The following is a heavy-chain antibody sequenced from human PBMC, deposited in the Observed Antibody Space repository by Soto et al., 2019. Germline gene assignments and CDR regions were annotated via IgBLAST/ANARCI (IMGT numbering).Heavy chain of an antibody. J-gene: IGHJ4*02. CDR3: AKDGENYASLSPVDY. CDR1: GFNFRTFT. Sequence: QIHLVESGGGVVQPGRSLRLSCASSGFNFRTFTMHWVRQAPGKGLEWVAGISYDGINAYYADSVKGRFAISRDNSKNTVSLQINSLRPADTAAYYCAKDGENYASLSPVDYWGQGTLVTVSS. V-gene: IGHV3-30*09. CDR2: ISYDGINA. D-gene: IGHD2-2*01.